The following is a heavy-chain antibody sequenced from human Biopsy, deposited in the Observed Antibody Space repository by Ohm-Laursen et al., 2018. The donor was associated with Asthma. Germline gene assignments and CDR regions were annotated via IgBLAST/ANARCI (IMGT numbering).Heavy chain of an antibody. CDR3: ARAAITGIRGWFDP. CDR2: IDQSGYT. D-gene: IGHD1-20*01. V-gene: IGHV4-34*01. J-gene: IGHJ5*02. CDR1: GGYLTGHY. Sequence: SDTLSLTCPVSGGYLTGHYWNWIRQPPGKGLEWIGEIDQSGYTNYNPSLKSRVTISADTSKNQFHLNLSSVTAADTAVYFCARAAITGIRGWFDPWGQGTQVTVSS.